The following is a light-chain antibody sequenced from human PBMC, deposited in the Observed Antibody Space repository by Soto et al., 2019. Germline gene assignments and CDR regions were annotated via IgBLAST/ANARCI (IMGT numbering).Light chain of an antibody. CDR2: GAS. CDR3: QQRYNWLT. J-gene: IGKJ4*01. V-gene: IGKV3-11*01. CDR1: QTVSTY. Sequence: EIVMTQSPATLSVSPGEGATLSCRARQTVSTYLSWYQHKPGQAPRLLIYGASNRATGIPARFSGSGSGTDFTLTISSLEPEDSAVYYCQQRYNWLTFGGGTKVDIK.